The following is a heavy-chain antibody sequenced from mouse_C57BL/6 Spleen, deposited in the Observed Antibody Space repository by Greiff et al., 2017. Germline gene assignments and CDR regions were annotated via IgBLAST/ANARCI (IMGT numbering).Heavy chain of an antibody. D-gene: IGHD1-1*01. V-gene: IGHV1-9*01. CDR1: GYTFTGYW. J-gene: IGHJ4*01. CDR2: ILPGSGST. Sequence: QVQLQQSGAELMKPGASVKLSCKATGYTFTGYWIEWVKQRPGHGLEWIGEILPGSGSTNYNEKFKGKATFTADTSSNTAYMQLSSLTTEDSAIFYCVPKSSYGSSYEAMDYWGQGTSVTVSS. CDR3: VPKSSYGSSYEAMDY.